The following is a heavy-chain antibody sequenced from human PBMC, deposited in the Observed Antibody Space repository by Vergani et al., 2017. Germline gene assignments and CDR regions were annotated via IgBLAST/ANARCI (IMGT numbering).Heavy chain of an antibody. CDR2: VYHSGST. J-gene: IGHJ4*02. CDR3: AKNSSDGFFDN. V-gene: IGHV4-38-2*02. CDR1: GDSINTADY. D-gene: IGHD2/OR15-2a*01. Sequence: QVHLQESGPGLVKPSETLSLTCSVSGDSINTADYWGWIRKPPGKGLEWIGSVYHSGSTTYNPSLQSRVPISVDTSKNPFSLNPNSMTASDTAIYYCAKNSSDGFFDNWGQGALVTVSS.